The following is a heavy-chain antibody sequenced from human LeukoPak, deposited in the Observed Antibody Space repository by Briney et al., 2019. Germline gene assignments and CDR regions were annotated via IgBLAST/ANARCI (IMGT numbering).Heavy chain of an antibody. V-gene: IGHV1-2*02. CDR3: ARGVTMIVVARDY. D-gene: IGHD3-22*01. CDR2: INPNSGGT. CDR1: GYTFTSYY. J-gene: IGHJ4*02. Sequence: ASVKVSCKASGYTFTSYYMHWVRQAPGQGLEWMGWINPNSGGTNYAQKFQGRVTMTRDTSISTAYMGLSRLRSDDTAVYYCARGVTMIVVARDYWGQGTLVTVSS.